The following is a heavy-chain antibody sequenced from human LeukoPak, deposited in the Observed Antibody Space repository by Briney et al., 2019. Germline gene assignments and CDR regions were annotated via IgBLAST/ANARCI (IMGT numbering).Heavy chain of an antibody. J-gene: IGHJ5*02. D-gene: IGHD3-10*01. V-gene: IGHV3-23*01. Sequence: GGSLRLSCAASGFTFSSYAMSWVRQAPGKGLEWVSAISGSGGSTYYADSVKGRFTISRDNSKNTLYLQMNSLRAEDTAVYYCAKDGIGVWFGELLGGWFDPWGQGTLVTVSS. CDR1: GFTFSSYA. CDR3: AKDGIGVWFGELLGGWFDP. CDR2: ISGSGGST.